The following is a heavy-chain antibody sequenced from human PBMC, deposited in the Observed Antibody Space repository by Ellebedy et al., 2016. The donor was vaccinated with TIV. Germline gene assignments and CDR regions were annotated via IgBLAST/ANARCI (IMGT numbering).Heavy chain of an antibody. Sequence: GESLKISCAASGFTFSNYAMHWVRQAPGKGLEWVAFISYDGSNKYYADSVKGRFTISRDTFKNTLYLQMNSLRAEDTAVYYCARPRGDYFDSSGYYSFNSWGQGILVTVSS. CDR2: ISYDGSNK. D-gene: IGHD3-22*01. CDR1: GFTFSNYA. V-gene: IGHV3-30-3*01. CDR3: ARPRGDYFDSSGYYSFNS. J-gene: IGHJ4*02.